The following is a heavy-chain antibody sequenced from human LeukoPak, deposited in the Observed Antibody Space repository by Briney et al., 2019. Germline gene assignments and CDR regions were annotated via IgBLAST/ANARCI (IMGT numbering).Heavy chain of an antibody. CDR2: ISWDGGST. CDR1: GFTFDDYS. CDR3: AKDRSGATGAFDI. V-gene: IGHV3-43*01. Sequence: LSGGSLRLSCAASGFTFDDYSMHWVRQAPGKGLEWVSLISWDGGSTYYADSVKGRFTISRDNAKNSLYLQMNSLRAEDTALYYCAKDRSGATGAFDIWGQGTMVTVSS. J-gene: IGHJ3*02. D-gene: IGHD5-12*01.